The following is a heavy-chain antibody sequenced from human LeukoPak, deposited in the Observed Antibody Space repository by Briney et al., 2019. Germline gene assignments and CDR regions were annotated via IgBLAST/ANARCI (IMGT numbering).Heavy chain of an antibody. Sequence: GGSLGLSCAASGFTFSSYGMHWVRQAPGKGLEWVAVIAYDGSNKNYVDAVKGRFTISRDNSKNTLYLQMNSLRAEDTAVYYCVKVPRSGCCAFDVWGQGTMVTVSS. CDR2: IAYDGSNK. D-gene: IGHD6-19*01. CDR3: VKVPRSGCCAFDV. V-gene: IGHV3-30*18. J-gene: IGHJ3*01. CDR1: GFTFSSYG.